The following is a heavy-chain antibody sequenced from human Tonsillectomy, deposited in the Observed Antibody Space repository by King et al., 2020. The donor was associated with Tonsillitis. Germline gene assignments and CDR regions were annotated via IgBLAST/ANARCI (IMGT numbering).Heavy chain of an antibody. D-gene: IGHD4-17*01. CDR1: GGSISSSDYY. CDR2: IYYSGST. J-gene: IGHJ3*02. CDR3: ATHNYGDYRFVGTFDI. V-gene: IGHV4-39*07. Sequence: LQLQESGPGLVKPSETLSLTCTVSGGSISSSDYYWGWIRQPPGKGLEWIGSIYYSGSTYYNPSLKSRVTISVDTSKNQFSLRLSSVTAADTAVYYCATHNYGDYRFVGTFDIWGQGTMVTVSS.